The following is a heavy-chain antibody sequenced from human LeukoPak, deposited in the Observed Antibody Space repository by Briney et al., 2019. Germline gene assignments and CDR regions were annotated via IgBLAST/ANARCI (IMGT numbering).Heavy chain of an antibody. V-gene: IGHV4-38-2*01. Sequence: PSETLSLTCAVSGYSISSGCYWGWIRQPPGKGLEWIGSIYHSGSTYYNPSLKSRVTISVDTSKNQFSLKLSSVTAADTAVYYCARHDYSNYEFAFDIWGQGTMVTVSS. CDR2: IYHSGST. D-gene: IGHD4-11*01. J-gene: IGHJ3*02. CDR3: ARHDYSNYEFAFDI. CDR1: GYSISSGCY.